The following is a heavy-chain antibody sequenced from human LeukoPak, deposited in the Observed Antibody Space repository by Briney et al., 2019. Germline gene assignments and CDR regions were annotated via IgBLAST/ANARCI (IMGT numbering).Heavy chain of an antibody. CDR3: ARAVLLWFGELNWFDP. J-gene: IGHJ5*02. Sequence: SVKVSCKASGGTFSSYAISWVRQAPGQGLEWMGGIIPIFGTANYAQKFQGRVTITADESTSTAYMELRSLRSDDTAVYYCARAVLLWFGELNWFDPWGQGTLVTVSS. CDR1: GGTFSSYA. D-gene: IGHD3-10*01. V-gene: IGHV1-69*13. CDR2: IIPIFGTA.